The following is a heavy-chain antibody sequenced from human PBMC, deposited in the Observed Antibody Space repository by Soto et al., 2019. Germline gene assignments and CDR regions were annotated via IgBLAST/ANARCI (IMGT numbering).Heavy chain of an antibody. J-gene: IGHJ4*02. CDR1: GFTFSSYA. CDR2: ISYDGSNK. CDR3: ARGFRWLQPFDY. V-gene: IGHV3-30-3*01. Sequence: QVQLVESGGGVVQPGRSLRLSCAASGFTFSSYAMHWVRQAPGKGLEWVAVISYDGSNKYYADSVKGRFTISRDNSKNTLYLQMNSLRAEDTAVYYCARGFRWLQPFDYWGQGTLVTVSS. D-gene: IGHD5-12*01.